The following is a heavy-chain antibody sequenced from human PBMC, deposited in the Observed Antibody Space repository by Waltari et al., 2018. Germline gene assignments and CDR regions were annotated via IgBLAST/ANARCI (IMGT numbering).Heavy chain of an antibody. J-gene: IGHJ4*02. CDR2: ISGSGGRT. V-gene: IGHV3-23*01. CDR3: AKDHASSIAALDY. Sequence: EVQLLESGGGLVQPGGSLRLSCAASGFTFSSYAMRWVRQAPGKGLEWVSAISGSGGRTYYADSVKGRFTIARDNSKNTLYLQMNSLRAEDTAVYYCAKDHASSIAALDYWGQGTLVTVSS. CDR1: GFTFSSYA. D-gene: IGHD6-6*01.